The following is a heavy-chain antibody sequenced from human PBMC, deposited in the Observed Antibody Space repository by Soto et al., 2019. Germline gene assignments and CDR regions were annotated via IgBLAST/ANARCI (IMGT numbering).Heavy chain of an antibody. V-gene: IGHV3-30-3*01. J-gene: IGHJ4*02. CDR3: AREYRRLFQGFFDY. CDR1: GFTFSSYA. CDR2: ISYDGSNK. Sequence: GGSLRLSCAASGFTFSSYAMHWVRQAPGKGLEWVAVISYDGSNKYYADSVKGRFTISRDNSKNTLYLQMNSLRAEDTAVYYCAREYRRLFQGFFDYWGQGTLVTVSS. D-gene: IGHD3-22*01.